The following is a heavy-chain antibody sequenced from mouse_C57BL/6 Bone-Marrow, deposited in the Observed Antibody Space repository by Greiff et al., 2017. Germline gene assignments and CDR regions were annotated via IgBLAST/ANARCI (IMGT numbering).Heavy chain of an antibody. CDR1: GYTFTEYT. J-gene: IGHJ4*01. CDR2: FYPGSGSI. CDR3: ARHEDRDSSGPPAMDY. Sequence: QVQLQQSGAELVKPGASVKLSCKASGYTFTEYTIHWVKQRSGQGLEWIGWFYPGSGSIKYNEKFKDKATLTADKSSITVYMELSRLTSEDSAVYFCARHEDRDSSGPPAMDYWGQGTSVTVSS. D-gene: IGHD3-2*02. V-gene: IGHV1-62-2*01.